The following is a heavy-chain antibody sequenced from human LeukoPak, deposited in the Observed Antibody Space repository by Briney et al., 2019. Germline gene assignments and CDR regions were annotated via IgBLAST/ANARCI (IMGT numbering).Heavy chain of an antibody. J-gene: IGHJ3*02. CDR3: ARVTYSSGWDDAFDI. Sequence: SETLSLTCAVSGGSISSGDYSWSWIRQPPGKGLEWIGYIYYSGSTKYNPSLKSRVTISVDTSKNQFSLNLSSVTAADTAVYYCARVTYSSGWDDAFDIWGQGTMVTVSS. D-gene: IGHD6-19*01. CDR1: GGSISSGDYS. CDR2: IYYSGST. V-gene: IGHV4-61*08.